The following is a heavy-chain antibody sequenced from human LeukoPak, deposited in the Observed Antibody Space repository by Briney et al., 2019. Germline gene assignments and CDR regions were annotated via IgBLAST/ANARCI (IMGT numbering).Heavy chain of an antibody. D-gene: IGHD6-6*01. CDR3: ARGRPGGGQARPLYYFDY. CDR1: GFTFSSYA. V-gene: IGHV3-30-3*01. CDR2: ISYDGSNK. J-gene: IGHJ4*02. Sequence: GGSLRLSCAASGFTFSSYAMHWVRQAPGKGLEWVAFISYDGSNKYYADSVKGRFTISRDNSKNTLYLRMNSLRAEDTAVYYCARGRPGGGQARPLYYFDYWGQGTLVTVSS.